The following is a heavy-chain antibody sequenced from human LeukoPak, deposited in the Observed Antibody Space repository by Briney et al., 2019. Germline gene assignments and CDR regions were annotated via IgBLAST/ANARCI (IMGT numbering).Heavy chain of an antibody. V-gene: IGHV4-59*01. CDR1: GGSISGYY. D-gene: IGHD3-10*01. CDR3: AKGSSAIRPYYFDY. J-gene: IGHJ4*02. Sequence: SETLSLTCTVSGGSISGYYLSWIRQSPEKGLEWIGYIYDSGTTNYNPSLKSRVLMSVDTSKTQVSLKVKSVTAADTAVYYCAKGSSAIRPYYFDYWGQGILVTVSS. CDR2: IYDSGTT.